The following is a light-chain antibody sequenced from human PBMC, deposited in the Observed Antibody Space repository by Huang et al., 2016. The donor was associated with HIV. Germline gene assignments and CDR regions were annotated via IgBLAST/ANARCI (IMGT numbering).Light chain of an antibody. CDR3: QQYGNSPIT. Sequence: EIVLTQSPGTLSLSPGERATLSCRASQSVSSSYLAWYQQKPGQAPRLLIYAASSRAAGIPDRFRGSGSGTDFTLTIIRLEPEDFALYFCQQYGNSPITFGQGTRLEMK. CDR2: AAS. CDR1: QSVSSSY. J-gene: IGKJ5*01. V-gene: IGKV3-20*01.